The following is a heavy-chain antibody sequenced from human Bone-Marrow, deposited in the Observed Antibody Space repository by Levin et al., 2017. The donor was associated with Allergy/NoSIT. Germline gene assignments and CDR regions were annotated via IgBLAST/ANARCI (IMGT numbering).Heavy chain of an antibody. Sequence: SETLSLTCTVSGGSVDSETYFWSWVRQPPGKRLEWIGYIYYIGSTNYNHSLKNRVTISIDTSKSQFSLQLHSVTAAATAVYYCARMLRVATAPYYVDAWGPGRLVTVSP. D-gene: IGHD2-21*01. CDR2: IYYIGST. J-gene: IGHJ4*02. V-gene: IGHV4-61*01. CDR1: GGSVDSETYF. CDR3: ARMLRVATAPYYVDA.